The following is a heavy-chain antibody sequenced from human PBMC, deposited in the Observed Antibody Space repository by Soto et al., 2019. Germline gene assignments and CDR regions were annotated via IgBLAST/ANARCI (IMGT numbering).Heavy chain of an antibody. Sequence: QVQLQQWGAGLLKPSETLSLTCAVYGGSFSGYYWSWIRQPPGKGLEWIGEINHSGSTNYNPSLKSRVTISVDTSKNQFSLNLSSVTAADTAVYYCARGSLLTPVLGYWGQGTLVTVSS. CDR3: ARGSLLTPVLGY. J-gene: IGHJ4*02. V-gene: IGHV4-34*01. CDR2: INHSGST. CDR1: GGSFSGYY.